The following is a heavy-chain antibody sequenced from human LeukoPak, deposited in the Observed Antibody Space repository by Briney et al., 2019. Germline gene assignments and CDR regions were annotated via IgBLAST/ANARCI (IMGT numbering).Heavy chain of an antibody. V-gene: IGHV4-39*01. D-gene: IGHD2-15*01. CDR1: GGSVSNSNYY. J-gene: IGHJ4*02. CDR3: ARQRGYCSGGSCYGMFDY. Sequence: SETLSPTCTVSGGSVSNSNYYCGWVRQPPGKGLEWIVSIYYSGSTYYNPSLKSRVTISVDTSKNQFSLKLSSVTAADTAVYYCARQRGYCSGGSCYGMFDYWGQGTLVTVSS. CDR2: IYYSGST.